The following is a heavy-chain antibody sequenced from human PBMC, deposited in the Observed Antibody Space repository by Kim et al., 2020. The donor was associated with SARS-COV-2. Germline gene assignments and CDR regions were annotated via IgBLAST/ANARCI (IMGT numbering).Heavy chain of an antibody. Sequence: ASVKVSCKASGYTFTSYYMHWMRRAPGQGLEWMGIINPSGGSTSYAQKFQGRVTMTRDTSTSTVYMELSSLRSEDTAVYYCARDLSGDSSGRDIWGQGTMVTVSS. V-gene: IGHV1-46*01. CDR3: ARDLSGDSSGRDI. CDR2: INPSGGST. J-gene: IGHJ3*02. CDR1: GYTFTSYY. D-gene: IGHD3-22*01.